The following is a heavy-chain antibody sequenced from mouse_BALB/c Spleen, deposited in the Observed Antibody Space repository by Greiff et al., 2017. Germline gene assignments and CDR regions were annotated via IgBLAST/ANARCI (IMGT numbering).Heavy chain of an antibody. D-gene: IGHD2-14*01. J-gene: IGHJ4*01. CDR1: GYSITSGYY. CDR3: ARIYRYFYYAMDY. V-gene: IGHV3-6*02. CDR2: ISYDGSN. Sequence: EVQLQESGPGLVKPSQSLSLTCSVTGYSITSGYYWNWIRQFPGNKLEWMGYISYDGSNNYNPSLKNRISITRDTSKNQFFLKLNSVTTEDTATYYCARIYRYFYYAMDYWGQGTSVTVSS.